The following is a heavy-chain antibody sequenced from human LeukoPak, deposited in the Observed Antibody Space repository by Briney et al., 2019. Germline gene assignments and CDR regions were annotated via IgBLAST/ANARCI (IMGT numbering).Heavy chain of an antibody. CDR2: INPDGGNT. CDR3: ARIRDGYNDAYDL. D-gene: IGHD5-24*01. J-gene: IGHJ3*01. V-gene: IGHV1-46*01. Sequence: ASVKVSCKASGYKFTSYYMHWVRQAPGQVLEWMGLINPDGGNTNYAQNFQGRVTLTRDTSTSTVYMELSSLRSEDTAIYYCARIRDGYNDAYDLWGQGTVVTVPS. CDR1: GYKFTSYY.